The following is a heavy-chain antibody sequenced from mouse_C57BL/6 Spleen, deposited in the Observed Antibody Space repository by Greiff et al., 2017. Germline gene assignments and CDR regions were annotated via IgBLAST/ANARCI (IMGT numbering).Heavy chain of an antibody. J-gene: IGHJ2*01. V-gene: IGHV14-1*01. Sequence: EVQLQQSGAELVRPGASVKLSCTASGFNIKDYYMHWVKQRPEQGPEWIGRIDPEDGDTEYAPKFQGKATMTADTSSNTAYLQLSSLTSEDTAVYYCTTPQIYYYGSRVDYWGQGTTLTVSS. D-gene: IGHD1-1*01. CDR3: TTPQIYYYGSRVDY. CDR2: IDPEDGDT. CDR1: GFNIKDYY.